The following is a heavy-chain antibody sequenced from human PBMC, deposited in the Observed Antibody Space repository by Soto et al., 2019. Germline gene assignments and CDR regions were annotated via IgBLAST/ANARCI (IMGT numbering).Heavy chain of an antibody. J-gene: IGHJ3*02. D-gene: IGHD3-22*01. V-gene: IGHV1-18*01. CDR3: ARVAVVVTYDSFDI. Sequence: GASVKVSCKASGYTFTSYAINWVRQAPGQRLEWMGWINAYNGNTKYAQKLQGRVTMTTDTSTSTAYMELRSLRSDDTAVYYCARVAVVVTYDSFDIWGQGTMVTVSS. CDR1: GYTFTSYA. CDR2: INAYNGNT.